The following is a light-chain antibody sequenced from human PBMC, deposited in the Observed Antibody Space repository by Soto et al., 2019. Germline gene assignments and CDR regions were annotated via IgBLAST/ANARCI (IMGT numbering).Light chain of an antibody. CDR1: SGHSSYI. CDR3: ETWDSNTRV. CDR2: LESSGSY. Sequence: QPVLTQSSSASASLGSSVKLTCTLSSGHSSYIIAWHQQQPGKAPRYLMKLESSGSYNKGSGVPDRFSGSSSGADRYLTISNLQFEDEADYYRETWDSNTRVFGGGTKLTVL. V-gene: IGLV4-60*02. J-gene: IGLJ3*02.